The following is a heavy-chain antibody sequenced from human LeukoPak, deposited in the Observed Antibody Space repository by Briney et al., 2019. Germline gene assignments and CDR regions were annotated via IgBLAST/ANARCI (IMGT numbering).Heavy chain of an antibody. V-gene: IGHV1-18*01. J-gene: IGHJ4*02. CDR2: ISGYNGDT. CDR1: GYTFTTYG. D-gene: IGHD1-26*01. CDR3: TRALGSDY. Sequence: VASVKVSCKASGYTFTTYGISWVRQAPGQGLEWMGWISGYNGDTNYAQKFQGRVTMTRDTSITTAYMELSSLRSDDTAMYYCTRALGSDYWGQGTLVTVSS.